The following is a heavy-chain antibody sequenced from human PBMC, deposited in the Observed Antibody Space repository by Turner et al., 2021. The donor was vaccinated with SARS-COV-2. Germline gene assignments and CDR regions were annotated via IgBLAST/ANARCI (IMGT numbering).Heavy chain of an antibody. Sequence: QVQLVQSGAEVKKPVSSVKVYCKASGGTFNSYAITWVRQAPGQGLEWMGGIIPIFGTANYAQKFQGRVTITADKSTSTAYMELSSLTSEDTAVYYCARDRDYDSSGYWEQSWGQGTLVTVSS. CDR3: ARDRDYDSSGYWEQS. CDR2: IIPIFGTA. CDR1: GGTFNSYA. J-gene: IGHJ4*02. V-gene: IGHV1-69*06. D-gene: IGHD3-22*01.